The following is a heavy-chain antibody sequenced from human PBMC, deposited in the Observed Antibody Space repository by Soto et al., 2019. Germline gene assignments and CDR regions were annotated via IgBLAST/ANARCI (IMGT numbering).Heavy chain of an antibody. V-gene: IGHV3-23*01. J-gene: IGHJ4*02. CDR2: ISGSGDST. D-gene: IGHD2-15*01. Sequence: GRYLRISCAASGFSFSGYSMNWVRQAPGKGLEWVSYISGSGDSTYYADSVKGRFIISRDNSKNTLYLQMNSLRAEDTAVYYCAMRGPATYFVYCGPG. CDR1: GFSFSGYS. CDR3: AMRGPATYFVY.